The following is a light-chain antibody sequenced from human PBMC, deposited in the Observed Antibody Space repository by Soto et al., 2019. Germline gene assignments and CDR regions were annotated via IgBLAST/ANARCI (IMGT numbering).Light chain of an antibody. Sequence: DIQMTQSPSTLSASVGDGVTITCRASQNISVWLAWYQQRPGKAPKFLIYDASNLETGVSSRFSGSGSGTEFTLTIRSLQPDDFATYYCQQLNSFPSTFGPGTKVDIK. J-gene: IGKJ3*01. V-gene: IGKV1-5*01. CDR2: DAS. CDR1: QNISVW. CDR3: QQLNSFPST.